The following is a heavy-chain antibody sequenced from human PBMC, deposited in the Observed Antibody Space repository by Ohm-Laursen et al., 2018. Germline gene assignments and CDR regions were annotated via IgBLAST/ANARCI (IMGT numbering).Heavy chain of an antibody. CDR1: GFTVSSNY. CDR2: IYSGGST. Sequence: LSLTCAASGFTVSSNYMSWVRQAPGKGLEWVSVIYSGGSTYYADSVKGRFTISRDNSKNTLYLQMNSLRAEDTAVYYCARGGSVVADAFDIWGQGTMVTVSS. J-gene: IGHJ3*02. CDR3: ARGGSVVADAFDI. V-gene: IGHV3-66*01. D-gene: IGHD2-15*01.